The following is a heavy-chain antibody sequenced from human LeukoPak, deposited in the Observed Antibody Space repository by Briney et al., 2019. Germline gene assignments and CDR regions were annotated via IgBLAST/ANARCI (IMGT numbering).Heavy chain of an antibody. Sequence: SETLSLTCTVSGGSISSSSYYWGWIRQPPGKGLEWIGSTYYSGSTYYNPSLKSRVTISVDTSKNQFSLKLSSVTAADTAVYYCARQSSGSYYWGQGTLVTVSS. J-gene: IGHJ4*02. CDR3: ARQSSGSYY. CDR2: TYYSGST. V-gene: IGHV4-39*01. D-gene: IGHD1-26*01. CDR1: GGSISSSSYY.